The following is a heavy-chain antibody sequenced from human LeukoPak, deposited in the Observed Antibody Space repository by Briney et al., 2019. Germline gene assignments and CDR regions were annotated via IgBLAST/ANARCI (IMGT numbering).Heavy chain of an antibody. V-gene: IGHV4-34*01. J-gene: IGHJ4*02. CDR3: ARLSGYSYGSVGF. CDR2: ISHSGST. Sequence: SETLSLTCAVYGGSFSDYYWSWIRQPPGKGLEWIGEISHSGSTQYNPSLKSRATISVDTSKNQFSLKLTSVTAADTAVYYCARLSGYSYGSVGFWGQGTLVTVSS. CDR1: GGSFSDYY. D-gene: IGHD5-18*01.